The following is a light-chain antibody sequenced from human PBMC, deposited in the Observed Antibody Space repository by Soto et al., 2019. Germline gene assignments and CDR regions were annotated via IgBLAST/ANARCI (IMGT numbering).Light chain of an antibody. Sequence: DIQMTQSPSSVSASVGDRVTITCRASQGISSWLAWYQQKPGKAPKLLIDTASSLQSGVPSRFSGSGSGIDFILTISCLQPGGFAFYYSQQAKSLPVFFGGGTTLEMK. CDR2: TAS. CDR1: QGISSW. V-gene: IGKV1-12*01. J-gene: IGKJ4*01. CDR3: QQAKSLPVF.